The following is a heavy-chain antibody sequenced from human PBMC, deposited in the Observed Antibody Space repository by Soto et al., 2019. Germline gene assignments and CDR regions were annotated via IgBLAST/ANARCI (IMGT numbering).Heavy chain of an antibody. V-gene: IGHV3-23*01. CDR1: GFTFSSFA. CDR2: ISGSGGST. CDR3: AKSCMATGDHNAFDI. J-gene: IGHJ3*02. Sequence: GGSLRLSCAASGFTFSSFAMSWVRQAPGKGLEWVSAISGSGGSTYYADSVKGRFTISRDNSKNTLYLQMNSLRAEDTAVYYCAKSCMATGDHNAFDIWGQGTMVTVSS. D-gene: IGHD5-12*01.